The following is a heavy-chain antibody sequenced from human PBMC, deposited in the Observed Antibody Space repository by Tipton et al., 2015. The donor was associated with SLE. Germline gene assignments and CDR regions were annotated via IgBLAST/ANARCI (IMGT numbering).Heavy chain of an antibody. CDR3: AREGFTIFGVVTPPQFDP. CDR1: GYSISSNNW. J-gene: IGHJ5*02. D-gene: IGHD3-3*01. Sequence: TLSLTCAVSGYSISSNNWWGWIRQPPGKGLEWIGEISHSGSTNYNPSLKSRVTISLDTSKNQFSLKLRSVTAADTAVYYCAREGFTIFGVVTPPQFDPWGQGPLVTVSS. CDR2: ISHSGST. V-gene: IGHV4-4*02.